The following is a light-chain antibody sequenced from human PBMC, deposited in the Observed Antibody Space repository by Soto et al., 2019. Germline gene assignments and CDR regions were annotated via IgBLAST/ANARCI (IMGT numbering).Light chain of an antibody. CDR3: QQYNNDATWT. J-gene: IGKJ1*01. CDR1: QSISSW. Sequence: IQMTQSHSTLSASVGDRFTITCRASQSISSWLAWYQQKPGKAPKLLIYDASSLESGVPSRFSGSGSGTEFTLTISSLQPDDFATYYCQQYNNDATWTFGQGTKVDI. CDR2: DAS. V-gene: IGKV1-5*01.